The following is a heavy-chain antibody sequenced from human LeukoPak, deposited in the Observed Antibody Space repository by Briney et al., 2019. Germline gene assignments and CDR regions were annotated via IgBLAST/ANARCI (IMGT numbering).Heavy chain of an antibody. CDR3: ARESRYCSSTSCYVDY. D-gene: IGHD2-2*01. CDR2: IISSSSYV. CDR1: GSTFIIYS. J-gene: IGHJ4*02. V-gene: IGHV3-21*01. Sequence: GGSLSLSCAAYGSTFIIYSMNWVRQAPGKWLEWVSSIISSSSYVFYADSVTGRFTLSRDNAKNSLYLQMNSLRAEDTAVYYCARESRYCSSTSCYVDYWGQGTLVTVSS.